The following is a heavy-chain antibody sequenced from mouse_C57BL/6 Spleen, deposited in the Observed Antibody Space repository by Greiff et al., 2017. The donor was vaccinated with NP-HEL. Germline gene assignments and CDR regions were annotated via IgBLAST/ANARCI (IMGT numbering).Heavy chain of an antibody. V-gene: IGHV1-55*01. D-gene: IGHD2-10*01. CDR3: ARRRGTYYGNPYYAMDY. CDR1: GYTFTSYW. J-gene: IGHJ4*01. Sequence: QVQLQQPGAELVKPGASVKMSCKASGYTFTSYWITWVKQRPGQGLEWIGDIYPGSGSTNYNEKFKSKATLTVDTSSSTAYMQLSSLTSEDSAVYYCARRRGTYYGNPYYAMDYWGQGTSVTVSS. CDR2: IYPGSGST.